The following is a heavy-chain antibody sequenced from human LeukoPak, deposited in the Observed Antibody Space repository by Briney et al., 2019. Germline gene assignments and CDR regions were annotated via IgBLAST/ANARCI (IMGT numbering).Heavy chain of an antibody. V-gene: IGHV1-8*01. D-gene: IGHD3-22*01. Sequence: ASVKVSCKASGYTFTSYDINWVRQATGQGLEWMGWMNPNSANTGYALKFQGRVTMTRNTSISTAYMELSSLTSEDTAVYYCARRLGVNSGYYVDYWGQGTLVTVSS. J-gene: IGHJ4*02. CDR1: GYTFTSYD. CDR3: ARRLGVNSGYYVDY. CDR2: MNPNSANT.